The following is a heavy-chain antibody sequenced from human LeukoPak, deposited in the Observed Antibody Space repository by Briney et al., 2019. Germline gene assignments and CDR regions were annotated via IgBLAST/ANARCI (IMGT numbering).Heavy chain of an antibody. D-gene: IGHD1-26*01. V-gene: IGHV3-21*01. CDR3: ARDGATSYYYYGMDV. Sequence: GGSLRLSCAASGFTFSSYSMNWVRQAPGKGLGWVSSISSSSSYIYYADSVKGRFTISRDNAKNSLYLQMNSLRAEDTAVYYCARDGATSYYYYGMDVWGQGTTVTVSS. J-gene: IGHJ6*02. CDR2: ISSSSSYI. CDR1: GFTFSSYS.